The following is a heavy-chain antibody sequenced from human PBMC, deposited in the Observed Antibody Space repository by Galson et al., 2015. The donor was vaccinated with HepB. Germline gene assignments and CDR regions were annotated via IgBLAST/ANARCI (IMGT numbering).Heavy chain of an antibody. Sequence: SLRLSCAASGFTFSSYAMSWVRQAPGKGLEWVSAISGSGGSTYYADSVKGRFTISRDNSKNTLYLQMNSLRAEDTAVYYCAKDQHQQSLLLWFGESLTHDYWYFDLWGRGTLVTVSS. D-gene: IGHD3-10*01. CDR3: AKDQHQQSLLLWFGESLTHDYWYFDL. CDR2: ISGSGGST. V-gene: IGHV3-23*01. CDR1: GFTFSSYA. J-gene: IGHJ2*01.